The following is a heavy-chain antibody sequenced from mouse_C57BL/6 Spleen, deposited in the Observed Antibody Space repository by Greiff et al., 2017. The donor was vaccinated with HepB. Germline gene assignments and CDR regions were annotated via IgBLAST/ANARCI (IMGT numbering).Heavy chain of an antibody. J-gene: IGHJ4*01. CDR1: GFSFNTYA. CDR3: ERHTHSYAMDY. V-gene: IGHV10-1*01. Sequence: EVQLVESGGGLVQPKGSLKLSCAASGFSFNTYAMNWVRQAPGKGLEWVARIRSKSNNYATYYADSVKDRFTISRDDSESMLYLQMNNLKTEDTAMYYCERHTHSYAMDYWGQGTSVTVSS. CDR2: IRSKSNNYAT.